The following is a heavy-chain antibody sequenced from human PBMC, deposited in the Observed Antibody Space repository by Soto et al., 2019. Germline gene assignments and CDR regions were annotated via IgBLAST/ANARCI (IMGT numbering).Heavy chain of an antibody. D-gene: IGHD5-18*01. V-gene: IGHV1-69*01. CDR1: GGTLANYA. CDR3: AIGHSSGQFDL. J-gene: IGHJ5*02. Sequence: QVQLVQSGAEVKNPGASVRVSCKAHGGTLANYAINWVRKAPGQGLAWMGGTIPLLSTPTYARKFQGRVSIIADESANTAYMDLRSLSSDDKAVYFCAIGHSSGQFDLWGHGTLVSVSS. CDR2: TIPLLSTP.